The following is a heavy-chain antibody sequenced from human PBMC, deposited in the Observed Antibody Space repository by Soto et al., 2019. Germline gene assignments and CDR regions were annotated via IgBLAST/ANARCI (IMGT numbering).Heavy chain of an antibody. J-gene: IGHJ4*02. CDR1: GGTFSSYA. Sequence: SVKVSCKASGGTFSSYAISWVRQAPGQGLEWMGGIIPIFGTANYAQKFQGRVTITADESTSTAYMELSSLRSEDTAVYYCARGGLTIFGVVITPYYFDYWGRGTLVTRLL. CDR3: ARGGLTIFGVVITPYYFDY. V-gene: IGHV1-69*13. CDR2: IIPIFGTA. D-gene: IGHD3-3*01.